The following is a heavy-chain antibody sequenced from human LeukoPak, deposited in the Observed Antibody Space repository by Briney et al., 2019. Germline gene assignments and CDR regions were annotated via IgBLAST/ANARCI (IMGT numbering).Heavy chain of an antibody. V-gene: IGHV3-23*01. CDR3: AKDITIFGVVIPGYFDY. J-gene: IGHJ4*02. Sequence: PGGSLRLSCAASGFTFSSYAMSWVRQAPGKGLEWVSAISGSGGSTYYADPVKGRFTISRDNSKNTLYLQMNSLRAEDTAVYYCAKDITIFGVVIPGYFDYWGQGTLVTVSS. CDR1: GFTFSSYA. D-gene: IGHD3-3*01. CDR2: ISGSGGST.